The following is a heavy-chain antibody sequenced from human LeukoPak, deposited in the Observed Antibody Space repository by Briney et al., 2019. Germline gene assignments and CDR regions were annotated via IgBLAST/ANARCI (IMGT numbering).Heavy chain of an antibody. V-gene: IGHV4-4*07. CDR2: IYTSGST. CDR3: AGISRSYGTYYYYGMDV. Sequence: PSETLSLTCTVSGGSISSYYWSWIRQPAGKGLEWIGRIYTSGSTNYNPSLKSRVTMSVDTSKNQFSLKLSSVTAADTAVYYCAGISRSYGTYYYYGMDVWGQGTTVTVSS. CDR1: GGSISSYY. J-gene: IGHJ6*02. D-gene: IGHD4-17*01.